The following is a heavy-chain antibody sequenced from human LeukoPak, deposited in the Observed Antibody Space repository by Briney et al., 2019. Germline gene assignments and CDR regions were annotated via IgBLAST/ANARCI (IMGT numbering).Heavy chain of an antibody. Sequence: GGSLRLSCAASGFTLDDYAMHWVRQAPGKGLEWVSGISWNGDSIGYVDSVKGRFTISRDNSKNTLFLQMSSLRAEDTAVYFCARRDYGGTSYWYFDLWGRGTLVTVSS. D-gene: IGHD4-23*01. V-gene: IGHV3-9*01. J-gene: IGHJ2*01. CDR2: ISWNGDSI. CDR1: GFTLDDYA. CDR3: ARRDYGGTSYWYFDL.